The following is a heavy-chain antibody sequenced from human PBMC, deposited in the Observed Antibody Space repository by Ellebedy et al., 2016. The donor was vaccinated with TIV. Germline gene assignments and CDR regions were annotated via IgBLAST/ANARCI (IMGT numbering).Heavy chain of an antibody. Sequence: SETLSLTXTVSGGSISSSSYYWGWIRQPPGKGLEWIGSIYYSGSTYYNPSLKSRVTISVDTSKNQFSLKLSSVTAADTAVYYCARLNYGDYRYGMDVWGQGTTVTVSS. CDR2: IYYSGST. V-gene: IGHV4-39*01. J-gene: IGHJ6*02. D-gene: IGHD4-17*01. CDR3: ARLNYGDYRYGMDV. CDR1: GGSISSSSYY.